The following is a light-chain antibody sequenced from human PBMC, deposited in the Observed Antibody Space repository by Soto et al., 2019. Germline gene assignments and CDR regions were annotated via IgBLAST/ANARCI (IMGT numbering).Light chain of an antibody. V-gene: IGKV1-5*03. CDR2: KAS. Sequence: DIQMTQSPSSLSASVGDRVTITCRASQSISSYLNWYQQKPGKAPKLLIYKASTLKSGVPSRFSGSGSGTEFTLTISSLQPDDFATYYCQHCNSYSEAFGQGTKGDIK. CDR3: QHCNSYSEA. CDR1: QSISSY. J-gene: IGKJ1*01.